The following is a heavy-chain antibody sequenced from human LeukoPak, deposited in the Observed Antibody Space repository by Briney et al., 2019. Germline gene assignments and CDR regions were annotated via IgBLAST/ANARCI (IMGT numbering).Heavy chain of an antibody. CDR2: INHSGST. CDR1: GGSFSGYY. D-gene: IGHD4-17*01. Sequence: PSETLSLICAVYGGSFSGYYWSWIRQPPGKGLEWIGEINHSGSTNYNPSLKSRVTISVDTSKNQFSLKLSSVTAADTAVYYCAKGGQTTTLDYWGQGTLVTVSS. CDR3: AKGGQTTTLDY. V-gene: IGHV4-34*01. J-gene: IGHJ4*02.